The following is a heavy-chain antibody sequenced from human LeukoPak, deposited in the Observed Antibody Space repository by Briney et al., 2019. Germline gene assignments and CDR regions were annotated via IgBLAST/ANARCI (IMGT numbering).Heavy chain of an antibody. D-gene: IGHD7-27*01. J-gene: IGHJ4*02. V-gene: IGHV3-7*01. CDR2: ISQDGSET. CDR3: VRDLGHSRHYFEY. CDR1: GFTFNSFF. Sequence: GGSLRLSCAASGFTFNSFFLNWVRLTPGRELEWVACISQDGSETFYMDSVRGRFTISRDNTRNSLYLQMDSLRAEDTAVYFCVRDLGHSRHYFEYWGQGALVTVSS.